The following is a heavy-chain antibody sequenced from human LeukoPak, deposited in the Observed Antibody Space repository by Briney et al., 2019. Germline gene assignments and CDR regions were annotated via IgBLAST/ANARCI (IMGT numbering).Heavy chain of an antibody. Sequence: GASVKVSCKASGYTFTSYGISWVRQAPGQGPEWMGWISAYNGNTNYAQKLQGRVTMTTDTSTSTAYMELRSLRSDDTAVYYCARGHYYDSSGYGFDYWGQGTLVTVSS. V-gene: IGHV1-18*01. CDR2: ISAYNGNT. CDR1: GYTFTSYG. CDR3: ARGHYYDSSGYGFDY. J-gene: IGHJ4*02. D-gene: IGHD3-22*01.